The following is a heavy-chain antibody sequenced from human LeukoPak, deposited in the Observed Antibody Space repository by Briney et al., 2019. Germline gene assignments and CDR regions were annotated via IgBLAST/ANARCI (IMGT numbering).Heavy chain of an antibody. D-gene: IGHD5-18*01. CDR1: GFTFSSYS. CDR3: ASGIQLWLSDY. Sequence: GGSLRLSCAASGFTFSSYSMNWVRQAPGKGLEWVSSISSSSSYTYYADSVKGRFTISRDNAKNSLYLQMNSLRAEDTAVYYCASGIQLWLSDYWGQGTLVTVSS. J-gene: IGHJ4*02. CDR2: ISSSSSYT. V-gene: IGHV3-21*01.